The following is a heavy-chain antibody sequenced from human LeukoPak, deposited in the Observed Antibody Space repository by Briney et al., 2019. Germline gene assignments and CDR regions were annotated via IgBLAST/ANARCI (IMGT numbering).Heavy chain of an antibody. Sequence: ASVKVSCKASGYTFTSYGISWVRQAPGQGLEWMGWISAYNGNTNYAQKLQGRVTMTTDTSTSTAYMELRSLRSEDTAVYYCATDHPMYGSGIHYWGQGTLVAVSS. J-gene: IGHJ4*02. CDR1: GYTFTSYG. CDR3: ATDHPMYGSGIHY. D-gene: IGHD3-10*01. CDR2: ISAYNGNT. V-gene: IGHV1-18*01.